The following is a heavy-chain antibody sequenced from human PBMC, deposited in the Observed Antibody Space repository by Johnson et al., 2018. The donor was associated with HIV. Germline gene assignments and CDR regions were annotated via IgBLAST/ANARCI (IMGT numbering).Heavy chain of an antibody. V-gene: IGHV3-30*04. J-gene: IGHJ3*02. CDR2: ISYDGSNK. CDR1: GFTFSSYA. Sequence: QVQLVESGGGVVQPGRSLRLSCAASGFTFSSYAMHWVRQAPGKGLEWVAVISYDGSNKYYADSVKGRFTISRDNSKNTLYLQMNNLRAEDTAVYYCAKDRGSPGIPAAFDIWGQGTMVTVSS. CDR3: AKDRGSPGIPAAFDI. D-gene: IGHD1-26*01.